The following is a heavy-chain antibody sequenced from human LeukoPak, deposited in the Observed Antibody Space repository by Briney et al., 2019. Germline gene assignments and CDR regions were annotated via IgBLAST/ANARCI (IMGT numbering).Heavy chain of an antibody. J-gene: IGHJ4*02. Sequence: SETLSLTXTVSGGSISSYYWSWIRQPPGKGLEWLGYIYYSGSTNYNPSLKSRVAISVDTSKNQFSLKLSSVTAADTAVYYCARAGFSSGFYYLDYWGQGTLVTVSS. D-gene: IGHD3-22*01. V-gene: IGHV4-59*01. CDR3: ARAGFSSGFYYLDY. CDR2: IYYSGST. CDR1: GGSISSYY.